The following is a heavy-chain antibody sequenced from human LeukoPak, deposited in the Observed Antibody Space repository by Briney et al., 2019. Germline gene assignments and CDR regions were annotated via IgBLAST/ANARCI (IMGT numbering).Heavy chain of an antibody. CDR2: ISGSGGST. D-gene: IGHD3-16*02. CDR1: GFTFSSYA. V-gene: IGHV3-23*01. J-gene: IGHJ4*02. Sequence: GGSLRLSCAASGFTFSSYAMSWVRQAPGKGLEWVSAISGSGGSTYCADSVKGRFTISRDNSKNTLYLQMNSLRAEDTAVYYCAKDPGYDYVWGSYRTVTWGQGTLVTVSS. CDR3: AKDPGYDYVWGSYRTVT.